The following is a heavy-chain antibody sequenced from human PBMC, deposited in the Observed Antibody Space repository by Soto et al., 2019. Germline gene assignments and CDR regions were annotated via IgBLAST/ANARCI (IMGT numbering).Heavy chain of an antibody. D-gene: IGHD6-13*01. CDR1: GGTFSSYA. V-gene: IGHV1-69*06. CDR2: IIPIFGTA. Sequence: SVKVSCKASGGTFSSYAISWVRQAPGQGLEWMGGIIPIFGTANYAQKFQGRVTITADKSTSTAYMELSSLRSEDTAVYYCAREFPYSSSWYSSGLYGMDVWGQGTTVTVSS. J-gene: IGHJ6*02. CDR3: AREFPYSSSWYSSGLYGMDV.